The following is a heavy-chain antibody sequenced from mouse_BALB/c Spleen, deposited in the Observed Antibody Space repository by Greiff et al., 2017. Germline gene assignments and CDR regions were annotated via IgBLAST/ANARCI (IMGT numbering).Heavy chain of an antibody. CDR2: IWRGGST. D-gene: IGHD3-1*01. CDR3: AKNEGLRGAMDY. J-gene: IGHJ4*01. V-gene: IGHV2-5-1*01. Sequence: VQLVESGPSLVQPSQSLSITCTVSGFSLTSYGVHWVRQSPGKGLEWLGVIWRGGSTDYNAAFMSRLSITKDNSKSQVFFKMNSLQADDTAIYYCAKNEGLRGAMDYWGQGTSVTVSS. CDR1: GFSLTSYG.